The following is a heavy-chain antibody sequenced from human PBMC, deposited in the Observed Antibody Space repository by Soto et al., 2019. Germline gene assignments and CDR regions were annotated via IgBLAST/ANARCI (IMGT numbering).Heavy chain of an antibody. V-gene: IGHV3-23*01. Sequence: GGSLSLSCAASGFTFSSYAMSWVRQAPGKGLEWVSAISGSGGSTYYADSVKGRFTISRDNSKNTLYLQMNSLRAEDTAVYYCAKSGVWFGSNWFDPWGQGTLVTVSS. J-gene: IGHJ5*02. CDR1: GFTFSSYA. D-gene: IGHD3-10*01. CDR3: AKSGVWFGSNWFDP. CDR2: ISGSGGST.